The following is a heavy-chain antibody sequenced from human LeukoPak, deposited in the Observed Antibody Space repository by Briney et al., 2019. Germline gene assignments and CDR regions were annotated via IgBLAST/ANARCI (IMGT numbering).Heavy chain of an antibody. Sequence: SETLSLTCTVSGGSISRYYWSWIRQPPGKGLDWIGYIYYSGSTNYNPSLKSRVTISVDTSKNQFSLKRSSVPAADTAVYYCARAPVPSWVDYWGQGTLVTVSS. CDR1: GGSISRYY. CDR3: ARAPVPSWVDY. J-gene: IGHJ4*02. CDR2: IYYSGST. V-gene: IGHV4-59*01. D-gene: IGHD6-13*01.